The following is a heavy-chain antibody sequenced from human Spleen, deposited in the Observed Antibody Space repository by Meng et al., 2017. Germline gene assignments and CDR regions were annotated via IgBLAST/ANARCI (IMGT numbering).Heavy chain of an antibody. J-gene: IGHJ4*02. CDR2: LYPGDSDT. D-gene: IGHD3-10*01. V-gene: IGHV5-51*01. CDR3: AIPRLWFGELLSIDY. CDR1: GYSFTTYW. Sequence: GESLKISCRGSGYSFTTYWIAWARQMPGKGLEWMGILYPGDSDTRYSPSFQGQVNISADKSIITAYLQWSSLKASDTAMNYCAIPRLWFGELLSIDYWGQGTMVTVSS.